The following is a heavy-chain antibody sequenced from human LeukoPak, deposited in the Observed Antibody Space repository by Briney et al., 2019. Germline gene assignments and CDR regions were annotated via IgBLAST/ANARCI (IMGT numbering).Heavy chain of an antibody. V-gene: IGHV3-23*01. CDR2: ISGSGGST. D-gene: IGHD2-2*02. Sequence: PGGSLRLSCAASGFTFSSYWMHWVRQAPGKGLEWVSAISGSGGSTYYADSVKGRFTISRDNSKNTLYLQMNSLRAEDTAVYYCAREYCSTTNCYKGSLLFEPWGQGTLVTVSS. J-gene: IGHJ5*02. CDR1: GFTFSSYW. CDR3: AREYCSTTNCYKGSLLFEP.